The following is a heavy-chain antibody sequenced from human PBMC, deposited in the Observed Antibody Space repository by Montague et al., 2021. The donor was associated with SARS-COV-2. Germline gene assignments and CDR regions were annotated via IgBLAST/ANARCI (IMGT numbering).Heavy chain of an antibody. CDR3: ARTSASSDY. CDR1: GDSVARNRAA. CDR2: TYYRSKWYN. V-gene: IGHV6-1*01. Sequence: CAISGDSVARNRAAWNWIRQSPSIGLEWLGRTYYRSKWYNDYAVSVKSRIAINPDTSKNQISLQLNSVTPEDTAVYYCARTSASSDYWGQGTLVTVSS. D-gene: IGHD1-26*01. J-gene: IGHJ4*02.